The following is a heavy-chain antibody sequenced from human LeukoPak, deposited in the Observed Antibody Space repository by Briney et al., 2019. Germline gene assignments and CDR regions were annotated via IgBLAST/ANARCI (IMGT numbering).Heavy chain of an antibody. Sequence: SGGSLRLSCAASGFTLSSYSMNWVRQAPGKGLEWVSSISSRSSYIYYADSEKGRFTISRDNAKNSLYLQMNSLRAEDTAVYFGAKSVDGRTGYHYDYYYLDVWVKGTTVTVS. V-gene: IGHV3-21*01. CDR1: GFTLSSYS. J-gene: IGHJ6*03. CDR2: ISSRSSYI. D-gene: IGHD3/OR15-3a*01. CDR3: AKSVDGRTGYHYDYYYLDV.